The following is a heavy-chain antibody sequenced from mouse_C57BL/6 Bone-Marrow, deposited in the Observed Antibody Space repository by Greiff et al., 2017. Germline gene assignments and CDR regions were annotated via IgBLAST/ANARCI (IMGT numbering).Heavy chain of an antibody. CDR3: ARERGYYYTYYFDY. Sequence: QVQLQQSGAELVRPGTSVKMSCKASGYTFTNYWIGWAKQRPGHGLEWIGDIYPGGGYTNYNEKFKGKATLTAYKSSSTGYMQLSSLTYEDSAVYYFARERGYYYTYYFDYWGQGTTLTVSS. CDR1: GYTFTNYW. CDR2: IYPGGGYT. J-gene: IGHJ2*01. V-gene: IGHV1-63*01. D-gene: IGHD1-1*02.